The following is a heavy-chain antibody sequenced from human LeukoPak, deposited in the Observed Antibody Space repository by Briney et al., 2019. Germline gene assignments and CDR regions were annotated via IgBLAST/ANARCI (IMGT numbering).Heavy chain of an antibody. J-gene: IGHJ3*02. CDR2: ISRSRSTI. CDR3: ARDGTMIVVVTDDAFDI. CDR1: GFTFSSYS. V-gene: IGHV3-48*02. D-gene: IGHD3-22*01. Sequence: GRSLRPSCAVSGFTFSSYSMDWVRQGPGKGLECVSCISRSRSTIYYADYVQGRFTISRDHAKSSLYLQMDRLRDQDTAVYYCARDGTMIVVVTDDAFDIWGQGTMVTVSS.